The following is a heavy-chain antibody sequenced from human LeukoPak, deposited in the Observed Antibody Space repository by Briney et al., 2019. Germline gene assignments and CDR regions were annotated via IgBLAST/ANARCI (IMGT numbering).Heavy chain of an antibody. CDR1: GFTFSNSA. J-gene: IGHJ4*02. D-gene: IGHD1-26*01. V-gene: IGHV3-23*01. CDR3: AKDWSCDY. Sequence: PGGSLRLSCAASGFTFSNSAMTWVRQAPGKGLEWVSAISDSGGKTHYADSVKGRFTISRDNSKNTLYLQMNSLRAGDTAIYYCAKDWSCDYWGQGTMITVSS. CDR2: ISDSGGKT.